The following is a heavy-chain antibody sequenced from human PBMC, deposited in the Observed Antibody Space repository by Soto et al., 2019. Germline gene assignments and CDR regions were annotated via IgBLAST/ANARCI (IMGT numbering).Heavy chain of an antibody. CDR3: ARRRIVVTTNFDY. Sequence: SETLSLTCNVSGGSISSSSYYWGWIRQPPGKGLEWIGHIFHTGITYYNPSLKSRVTISVDTSKNQFSLKLRSVTATDTAVYYCARRRIVVTTNFDYWGQGTLVTVSS. J-gene: IGHJ4*02. D-gene: IGHD1-26*01. CDR1: GGSISSSSYY. CDR2: IFHTGIT. V-gene: IGHV4-39*01.